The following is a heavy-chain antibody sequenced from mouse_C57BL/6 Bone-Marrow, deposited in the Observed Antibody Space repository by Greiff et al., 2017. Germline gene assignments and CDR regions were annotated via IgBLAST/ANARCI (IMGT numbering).Heavy chain of an antibody. Sequence: VQLQQPGAELVMPGASVKLSCKASGYTFTSYWMHWVKQRPGQGLEWIGEIDPSDSYTNYNQKFKGKSTLTVDKSSSTAYMQLSSLTSEDSAVYYCARGGYYYGSIWYFDVWGTGTTVTVSS. V-gene: IGHV1-69*01. CDR3: ARGGYYYGSIWYFDV. CDR1: GYTFTSYW. J-gene: IGHJ1*03. D-gene: IGHD1-1*01. CDR2: IDPSDSYT.